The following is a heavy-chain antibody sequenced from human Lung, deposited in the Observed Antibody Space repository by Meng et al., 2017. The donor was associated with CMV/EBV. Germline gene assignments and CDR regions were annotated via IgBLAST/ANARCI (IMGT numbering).Heavy chain of an antibody. CDR1: GFTFSGSA. D-gene: IGHD4-17*01. CDR2: IRSKTNNYAT. CDR3: IRPYGDYTYYYGLDV. V-gene: IGHV3-73*01. J-gene: IGHJ6*02. Sequence: GGSLRLXXATSGFTFSGSAIHWVRQASGKGLEWVGHIRSKTNNYATAYAASVKGRFTISRDDSKNTAYLQMNSLKTEDTAVYYCIRPYGDYTYYYGLDVWGQGXTVTVSS.